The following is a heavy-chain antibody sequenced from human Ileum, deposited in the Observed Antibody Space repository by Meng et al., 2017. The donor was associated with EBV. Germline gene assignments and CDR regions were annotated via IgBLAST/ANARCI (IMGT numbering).Heavy chain of an antibody. J-gene: IGHJ4*02. Sequence: GSGHGRVKPSGTAALICAVSGASSGSSYWWTWVRQPPEKGLEWIGEIYHSGSTNYNPSLKSRLTLSVDKSKSQFSLELISVTAADTAVYYCARGRRFGSGRYALDYWGQGTLVTVSS. CDR2: IYHSGST. V-gene: IGHV4-4*02. CDR3: ARGRRFGSGRYALDY. D-gene: IGHD3-10*01. CDR1: GASSGSSYW.